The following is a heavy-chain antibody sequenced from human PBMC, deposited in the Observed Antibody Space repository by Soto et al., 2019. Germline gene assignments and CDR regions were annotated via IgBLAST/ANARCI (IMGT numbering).Heavy chain of an antibody. J-gene: IGHJ5*02. D-gene: IGHD6-6*01. Sequence: GASVKVSCKASGGTFSSYAISWVRQAPGQGLEWMGGIIPIFGTANYAQKFQGRVTITADESTSTAYMELSSLRSEDTAVYYCARPYSSSPGWFDPWGQGTLVTVSS. V-gene: IGHV1-69*13. CDR3: ARPYSSSPGWFDP. CDR2: IIPIFGTA. CDR1: GGTFSSYA.